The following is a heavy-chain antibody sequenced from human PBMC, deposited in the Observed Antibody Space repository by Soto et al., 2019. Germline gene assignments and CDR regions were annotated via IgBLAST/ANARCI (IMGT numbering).Heavy chain of an antibody. CDR1: GGSFSGYY. CDR3: ARAPELGMGAFDI. V-gene: IGHV4-34*01. J-gene: IGHJ3*02. Sequence: SETLSFTCAVYGGSFSGYYWSWIRQPPGKGLEWIGEINHSGSTNYNPSLKSRVTISVDTSKNQFSLKLSSVTAADTAVYYCARAPELGMGAFDIWGQGTMVTVSS. D-gene: IGHD7-27*01. CDR2: INHSGST.